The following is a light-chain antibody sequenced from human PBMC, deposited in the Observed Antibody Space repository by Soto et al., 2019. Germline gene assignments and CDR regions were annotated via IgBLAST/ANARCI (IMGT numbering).Light chain of an antibody. Sequence: QSVLTQPASVSGSPGQSITISCTGTSSDVCGYNYVSWYQQHPGKAPKLMIYEVSNRPSGVSNRFSGSKSGNTASLTISGLQAEDEADYYCTSKTSSTYMVFGGGTKLTVL. CDR3: TSKTSSTYMV. V-gene: IGLV2-14*01. CDR1: SSDVCGYNY. J-gene: IGLJ3*02. CDR2: EVS.